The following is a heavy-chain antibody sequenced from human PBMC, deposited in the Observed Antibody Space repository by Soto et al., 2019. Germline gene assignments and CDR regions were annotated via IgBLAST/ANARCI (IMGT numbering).Heavy chain of an antibody. D-gene: IGHD3-22*01. CDR2: ISNSGGTT. V-gene: IGHV3-23*01. J-gene: IGHJ5*02. CDR3: GRGSITMIHMWFAP. Sequence: EVQLLESGGGSLQPGGSLRLSCAASQFAFSKYDMTWVRQAPGKGLEWVSSISNSGGTTYYADSVKGRFTISRDNSKNTLDLQMNGLRADDKDVYYCGRGSITMIHMWFAPRGPGTLVTFSS. CDR1: QFAFSKYD.